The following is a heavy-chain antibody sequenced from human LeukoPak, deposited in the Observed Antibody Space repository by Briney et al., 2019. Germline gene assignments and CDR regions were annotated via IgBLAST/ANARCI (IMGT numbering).Heavy chain of an antibody. CDR3: ARGLDY. Sequence: GGSLRLSRAASGFTFNSYSMNWVRQAPGKGLEWVSYISSASSTIYYADSVKGRLTISRDNAKTSLYLQMNSLRDEDTAVYYCARGLDYWGQGTLVTVSS. CDR1: GFTFNSYS. V-gene: IGHV3-48*02. J-gene: IGHJ4*02. CDR2: ISSASSTI.